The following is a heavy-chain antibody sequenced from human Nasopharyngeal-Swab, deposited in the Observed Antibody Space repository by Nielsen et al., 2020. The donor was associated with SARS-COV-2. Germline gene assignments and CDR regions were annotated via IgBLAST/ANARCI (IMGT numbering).Heavy chain of an antibody. CDR2: LGTAGDT. CDR3: AKDVHGDYGGIDY. CDR1: GFTSSTSS. D-gene: IGHD4-17*01. Sequence: GGSLRLSCIASGFTSSTSSLTWLRQPPGKGLQWVSTLGTAGDTYYADSVKGRFTISRDNSKNTLYLQMNSLRVDDTAAYYCAKDVHGDYGGIDYWGQGILVTVSS. J-gene: IGHJ4*02. V-gene: IGHV3-23*01.